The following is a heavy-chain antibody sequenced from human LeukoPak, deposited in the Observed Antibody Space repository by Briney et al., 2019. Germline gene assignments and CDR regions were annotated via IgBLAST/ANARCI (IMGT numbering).Heavy chain of an antibody. Sequence: ASVKVSCKVSGYTLTELSMHWVRQAPGKGLEWMGGFDPENGETIYAQKFQGRVTMTEDTSTDTAYMELSSLRSEDTAVYYCATVTTVGRITIFGVVIIPRWFDPWGQGTLVTVSS. J-gene: IGHJ5*02. D-gene: IGHD3-3*01. CDR1: GYTLTELS. CDR2: FDPENGET. CDR3: ATVTTVGRITIFGVVIIPRWFDP. V-gene: IGHV1-24*01.